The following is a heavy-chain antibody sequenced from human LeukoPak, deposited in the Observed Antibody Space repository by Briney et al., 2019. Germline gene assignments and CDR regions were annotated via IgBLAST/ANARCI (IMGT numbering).Heavy chain of an antibody. J-gene: IGHJ4*02. Sequence: SETLSLTCTVSGGSISSYYWSWIRQPPGKGLEWIGYIYYSGSTNYNPSLKSRVTISVDTSKNQFSLKLSSVTAADTAVYYCARHLPYDILTGYQTHFDYWGQGTLVTVSS. CDR2: IYYSGST. V-gene: IGHV4-59*01. CDR1: GGSISSYY. CDR3: ARHLPYDILTGYQTHFDY. D-gene: IGHD3-9*01.